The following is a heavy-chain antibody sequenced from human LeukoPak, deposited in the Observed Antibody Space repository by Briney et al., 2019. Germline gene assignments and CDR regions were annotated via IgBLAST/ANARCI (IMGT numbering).Heavy chain of an antibody. CDR2: IRYDGSNK. CDR3: XXVRSSGWLQGDFDF. CDR1: GFTFSGSG. J-gene: IGHJ4*02. Sequence: GGSLRLSCAASGFTFSGSGMHWVRQAPGKGLEWVAFIRYDGSNKYYADSVKGRFTISRDNSNNTLYLQMNSLRPEDTAMYYXXXVRSSGWLQGDFDFWGQGTLVTVSS. V-gene: IGHV3-30*02. D-gene: IGHD6-19*01.